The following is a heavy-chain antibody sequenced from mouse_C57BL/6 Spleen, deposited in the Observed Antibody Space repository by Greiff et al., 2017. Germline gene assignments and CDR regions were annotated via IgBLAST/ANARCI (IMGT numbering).Heavy chain of an antibody. CDR1: GFTFSDYG. Sequence: EVNLVESGGGLVKPGGSLKLSCAASGFTFSDYGMHWVRQAPEKGLEWVAYISSGSSTIYYADTVKGRFTISRDNAKNTLFLQMTSLRSEDTAMYYCARGYGTGYFDVWGTGTTVTVSS. D-gene: IGHD1-1*01. J-gene: IGHJ1*03. CDR3: ARGYGTGYFDV. CDR2: ISSGSSTI. V-gene: IGHV5-17*01.